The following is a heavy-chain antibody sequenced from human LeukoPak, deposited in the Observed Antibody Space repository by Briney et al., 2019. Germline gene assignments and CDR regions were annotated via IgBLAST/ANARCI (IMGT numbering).Heavy chain of an antibody. J-gene: IGHJ4*02. V-gene: IGHV3-23*01. D-gene: IGHD6-13*01. CDR2: LSGSGGNT. Sequence: GGSLRLSCAASGFIFSSYAMSWVRQAPGKGQEWVSALSGSGGNTYYADSVKGRFTISRDNSNNTLYLQMNSLRAEDTAVYYCARHSRGRWYVFDYWGQGTLVTVSS. CDR1: GFIFSSYA. CDR3: ARHSRGRWYVFDY.